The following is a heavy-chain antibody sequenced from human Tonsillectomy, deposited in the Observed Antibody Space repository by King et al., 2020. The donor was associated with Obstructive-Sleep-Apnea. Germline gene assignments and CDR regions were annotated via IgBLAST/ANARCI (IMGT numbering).Heavy chain of an antibody. J-gene: IGHJ6*02. D-gene: IGHD3-9*01. CDR3: ARLRYVDTGGDYYYYGMDV. Sequence: VQLVESGAEVKKPGESLRISCKGSGYSFTNYWISWVRQMPGKGLEWMGKIDPSDSYTNYSPSFQGHVTISADKSISTAYLQWSSLKASDTAMYYCARLRYVDTGGDYYYYGMDVWGQGTTVTVPS. CDR1: GYSFTNYW. V-gene: IGHV5-10-1*01. CDR2: IDPSDSYT.